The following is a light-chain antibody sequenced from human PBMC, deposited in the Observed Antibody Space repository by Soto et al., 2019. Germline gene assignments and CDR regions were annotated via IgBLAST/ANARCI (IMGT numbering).Light chain of an antibody. J-gene: IGLJ1*01. CDR2: EVT. CDR3: SSFTSRFTFV. CDR1: RSDVGAYNY. V-gene: IGLV2-8*01. Sequence: QSVLTQSPSASGSPGQSVTISCTGTRSDVGAYNYVSWYQQHPGKAPNLMISEVTNRPSGVSDRFSGSKSGNTASLTISGLQAEDEADYYCSSFTSRFTFVFGTGTKLTVL.